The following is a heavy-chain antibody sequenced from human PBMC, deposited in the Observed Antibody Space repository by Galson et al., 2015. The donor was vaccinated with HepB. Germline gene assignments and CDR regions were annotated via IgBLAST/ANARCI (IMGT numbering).Heavy chain of an antibody. CDR2: IYPGDSDT. Sequence: QSGAEVKKPGESLKISCKGSGYTFATYFVAWVRQMPGKGLEWMGIIYPGDSDTRYSPSFQGQVTISADKSIGTAYLQWGSLKASDAAIYYCARWVSQLLLPHLDYWGQGTVVTVSS. CDR3: ARWVSQLLLPHLDY. J-gene: IGHJ4*02. V-gene: IGHV5-51*03. D-gene: IGHD1-26*01. CDR1: GYTFATYF.